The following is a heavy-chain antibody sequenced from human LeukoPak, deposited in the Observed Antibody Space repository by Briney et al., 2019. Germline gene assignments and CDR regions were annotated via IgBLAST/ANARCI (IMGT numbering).Heavy chain of an antibody. CDR2: IKLNGGGT. CDR1: GYTFTGYY. J-gene: IGHJ4*02. V-gene: IGHV1-2*02. D-gene: IGHD4-17*01. Sequence: ASVKVSCKATGYTFTGYYFHWVRQPPAQGLEWIGCIKLNGGGTNYAQKFQGRVTMTRDTSIRTAYMELSRMRSDDRAGYYCARGSRTVFTFDYWGQGTLVTASS. CDR3: ARGSRTVFTFDY.